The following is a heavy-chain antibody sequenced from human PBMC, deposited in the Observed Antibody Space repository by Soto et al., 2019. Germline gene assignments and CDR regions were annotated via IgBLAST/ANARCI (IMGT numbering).Heavy chain of an antibody. J-gene: IGHJ5*02. D-gene: IGHD2-15*01. CDR3: AKDLDQGTTWYRGLDP. CDR1: GFTFSSNA. V-gene: IGHV3-23*01. CDR2: MSGTGGTT. Sequence: GGSLRLSCAASGFTFSSNAMSWVRQAPGKGLEWVSAMSGTGGTTYYADSVKGRFTISRDNSKNTLYLQMDSLRAEDTAVYYCAKDLDQGTTWYRGLDPWGQGTLVTVSS.